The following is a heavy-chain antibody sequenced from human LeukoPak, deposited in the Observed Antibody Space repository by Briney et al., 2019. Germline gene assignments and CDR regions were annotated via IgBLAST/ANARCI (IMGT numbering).Heavy chain of an antibody. V-gene: IGHV3-30-3*01. CDR3: AREYGSGAAHYYYGMDV. CDR1: GFTFSSYA. Sequence: GGSLRLSCAASGFTFSSYAMHWVRQAPGKGLEWMAVISYDGSNKYYADSVKGRFTISRDNSKNTLYLQMNSLRAEDTAVYYCAREYGSGAAHYYYGMDVWGQGTTVTVSS. J-gene: IGHJ6*02. D-gene: IGHD3-10*01. CDR2: ISYDGSNK.